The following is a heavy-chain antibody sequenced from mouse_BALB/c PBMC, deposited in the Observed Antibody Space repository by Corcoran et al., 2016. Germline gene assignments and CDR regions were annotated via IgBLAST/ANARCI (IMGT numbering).Heavy chain of an antibody. CDR1: GFNIKDTY. J-gene: IGHJ1*01. D-gene: IGHD4-1*01. CDR3: ANWDWYFDV. V-gene: IGHV14-3*02. Sequence: VQLQQSGAELVKPGASVKLSCTASGFNIKDTYMHWVKQRPEHGLEWIGRIDPANGNTKYDPKFQGKATITADTSSNTAYLQLSSLTSEDTAVYYCANWDWYFDVWGAGTTVTVS. CDR2: IDPANGNT.